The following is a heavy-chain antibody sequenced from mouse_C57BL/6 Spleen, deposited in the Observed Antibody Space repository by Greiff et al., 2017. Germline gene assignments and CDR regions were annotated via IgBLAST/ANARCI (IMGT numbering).Heavy chain of an antibody. Sequence: EVMLVEPEGGLVQPGSSMKLSCTASGFTFSDYYMAWVRQVPEKGLEWVANINYDGSSTYYLDSLKSRFIISRDNAKNILYLQMSSLKSEDTATYYCARDRGYYGYFDYWGQGTTLTVSS. CDR3: ARDRGYYGYFDY. J-gene: IGHJ2*01. V-gene: IGHV5-16*01. CDR1: GFTFSDYY. D-gene: IGHD1-1*01. CDR2: INYDGSST.